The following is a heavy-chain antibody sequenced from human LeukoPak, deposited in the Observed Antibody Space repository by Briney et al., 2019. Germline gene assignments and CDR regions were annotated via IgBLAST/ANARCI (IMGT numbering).Heavy chain of an antibody. Sequence: SETLSLTCTVSGASISSYFWTWIRQSPGKGLEWIGYISNIGSTNYNPSLKSRVTISVDTSKNQFSLKLSSVTAADTAVHYCARDIDYGEHGDYWGQGTLVTVSS. D-gene: IGHD4-17*01. CDR2: ISNIGST. V-gene: IGHV4-59*12. CDR3: ARDIDYGEHGDY. CDR1: GASISSYF. J-gene: IGHJ4*02.